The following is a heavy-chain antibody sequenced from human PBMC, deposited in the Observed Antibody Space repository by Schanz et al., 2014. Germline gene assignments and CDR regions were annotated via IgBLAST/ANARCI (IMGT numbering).Heavy chain of an antibody. CDR2: ISYDSTII. CDR3: ARTPDYGDSY. CDR1: GFIFNDYY. Sequence: QVQLVESGGGLVKPGGSLRLSCAASGFIFNDYYMNWIRQAPGKGLEWVSYISYDSTIIHYADSVKGRFTISRDNAKNSLYLQMNSLRDEDTAVYYCARTPDYGDSYWGQGTLVTVSS. D-gene: IGHD4-17*01. J-gene: IGHJ4*02. V-gene: IGHV3-11*04.